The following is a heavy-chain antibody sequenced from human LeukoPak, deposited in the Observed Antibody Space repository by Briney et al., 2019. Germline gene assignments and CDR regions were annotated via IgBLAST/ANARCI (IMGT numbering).Heavy chain of an antibody. CDR3: ASTTPGIRGAPVYYFDY. Sequence: SETLSLTCTVSGGSISSSSYYWGWIRQPPGKGLEWIGSIYHSGSTYYNPSLKSRVTISVDRSKNQFSLKLSSVTAADTAVYYCASTTPGIRGAPVYYFDYWGQGTLVTVSS. CDR2: IYHSGST. J-gene: IGHJ4*02. V-gene: IGHV4-39*07. D-gene: IGHD1-26*01. CDR1: GGSISSSSYY.